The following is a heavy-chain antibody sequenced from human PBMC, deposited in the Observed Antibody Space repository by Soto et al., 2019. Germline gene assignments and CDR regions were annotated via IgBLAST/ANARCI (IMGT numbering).Heavy chain of an antibody. J-gene: IGHJ6*02. Sequence: PGGSLRPSCVASGFTFSRFSMHWVRQAPGTGLAWVAVISYDGNNKHFAESVKGRFSISRDDSKNTVYLEMNNLRGDVSAVYYCARDHGVFRSYYYYGMDVWGQGTTVTVSS. D-gene: IGHD3-3*01. CDR1: GFTFSRFS. CDR2: ISYDGNNK. V-gene: IGHV3-30-3*01. CDR3: ARDHGVFRSYYYYGMDV.